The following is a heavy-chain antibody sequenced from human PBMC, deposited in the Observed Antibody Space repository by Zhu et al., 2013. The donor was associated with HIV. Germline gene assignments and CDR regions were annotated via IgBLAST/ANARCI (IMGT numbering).Heavy chain of an antibody. CDR1: GGSISSSSYY. V-gene: IGHV4-39*07. Sequence: QVQLQESGPGLVKPSETLSLTCTVSGGSISSSSYYWGWIRQPPGKGLEWIGSIYYSGSTNYNPSLRSRVTTSVDTSKSQFSLKLSSVTAADTAVYYCARETYSGSRPGYGTPWGQGTTGHRLL. CDR3: ARETYSGSRPGYGTP. J-gene: IGHJ6*02. D-gene: IGHD1-26*01. CDR2: IYYSGST.